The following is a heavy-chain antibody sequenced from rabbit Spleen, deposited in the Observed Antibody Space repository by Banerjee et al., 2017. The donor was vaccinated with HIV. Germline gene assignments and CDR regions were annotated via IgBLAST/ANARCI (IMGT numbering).Heavy chain of an antibody. J-gene: IGHJ2*01. V-gene: IGHV1S7*01. CDR2: IDPVFGIT. Sequence: HLEESAGGLVQPGGSLKLSCKASGFTLSSYYMNWVRQAPGKGLEWIGYIDPVFGITSHANWVTGRFSISSHNAQNTLYLQLSSLTAADTATYFCVRDQAGDADYSLWGQGTLVTVS. CDR3: VRDQAGDADYSL. CDR1: GFTLSSYY. D-gene: IGHD7-1*01.